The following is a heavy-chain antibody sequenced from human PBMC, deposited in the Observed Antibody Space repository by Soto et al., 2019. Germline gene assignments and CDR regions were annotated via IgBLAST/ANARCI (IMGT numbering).Heavy chain of an antibody. J-gene: IGHJ5*02. CDR2: ISGSGGST. D-gene: IGHD2-2*01. V-gene: IGHV3-23*01. CDR1: GFTFSSYA. Sequence: GSLRLSCAASGFTFSSYAMSWVRQAPGKGLEWVSAISGSGGSTYYADSVKGRFTISRDNSKNTLYLQMNSLRAEDTAVYYCAKEFNRNIVVVPAAMRFDPWGQGTLVTVSS. CDR3: AKEFNRNIVVVPAAMRFDP.